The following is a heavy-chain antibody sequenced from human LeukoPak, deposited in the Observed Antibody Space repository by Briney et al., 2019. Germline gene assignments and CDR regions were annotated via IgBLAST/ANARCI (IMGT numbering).Heavy chain of an antibody. V-gene: IGHV3-53*01. CDR1: GFTVSSNY. D-gene: IGHD3-3*01. CDR2: IYSGGST. Sequence: GGSLRLSCAASGFTVSSNYMSWVRQAPGKGLEWVSVIYSGGSTYYADSVKGRFTNSRDNSKNTLYLQMNSLRAEDTAVYYCARESYGITGAFDIWGQGTMVTVSS. J-gene: IGHJ3*02. CDR3: ARESYGITGAFDI.